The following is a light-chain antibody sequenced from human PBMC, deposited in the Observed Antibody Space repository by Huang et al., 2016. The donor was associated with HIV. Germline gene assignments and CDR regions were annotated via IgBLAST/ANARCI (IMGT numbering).Light chain of an antibody. CDR3: QQYDSSPVT. CDR1: QSVSSNY. J-gene: IGKJ4*01. CDR2: GAS. Sequence: EIVLTQSPDTLSLSPGDRATLSCRARQSVSSNYLAWYKQNPGQAPRLLIYGASSRATGVPDRFSGSGSGTDFTLTISRLDPEDFAMYYCQQYDSSPVTFGGGTKVEMK. V-gene: IGKV3-20*01.